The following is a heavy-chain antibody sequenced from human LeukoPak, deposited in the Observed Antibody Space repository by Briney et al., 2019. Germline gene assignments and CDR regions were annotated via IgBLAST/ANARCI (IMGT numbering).Heavy chain of an antibody. CDR3: ARVLPYHYYGSGSYYQNDAFDI. J-gene: IGHJ3*02. Sequence: PSETLSLTCTVSGGSISSSSYFWGWIRQPPGKGLEWIGTFYYSGSTYYNPSLKSRVTISVDTSKNQFSLKLSSVTAADTAVYYCARVLPYHYYGSGSYYQNDAFDIWGQGTMVTVSS. CDR1: GGSISSSSYF. CDR2: FYYSGST. V-gene: IGHV4-39*07. D-gene: IGHD3-10*01.